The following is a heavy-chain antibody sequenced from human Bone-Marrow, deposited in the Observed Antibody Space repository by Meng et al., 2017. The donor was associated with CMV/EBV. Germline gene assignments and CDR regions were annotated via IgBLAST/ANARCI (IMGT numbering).Heavy chain of an antibody. CDR3: SKGGGELLGPDD. J-gene: IGHJ4*02. D-gene: IGHD1-26*01. V-gene: IGHV3-21*04. CDR1: GFTFSSYS. CDR2: ISCSSSYI. Sequence: GESLKISCAASGFTFSSYSMNWVRQAPGKGLEWVSSISCSSSYIYYADSVKGRFTISRDNAKNSLYLQMNSLKAEDTAVYYCSKGGGELLGPDDWGQGTLVTVSS.